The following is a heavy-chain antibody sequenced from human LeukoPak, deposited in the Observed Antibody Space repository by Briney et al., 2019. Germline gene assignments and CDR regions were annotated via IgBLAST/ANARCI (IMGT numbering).Heavy chain of an antibody. CDR2: ISAYNANT. Sequence: ASVKVSCKASGYTFSSYGISWVRQAPGQGLEWMGWISAYNANTNYVQKFQGRVTMTTDTSTSTAHMELRSLRSDDTAVYYCARAGIVVVVAAQGDVFDIWGQGTMVTVSS. V-gene: IGHV1-18*01. D-gene: IGHD2-15*01. CDR1: GYTFSSYG. J-gene: IGHJ3*02. CDR3: ARAGIVVVVAAQGDVFDI.